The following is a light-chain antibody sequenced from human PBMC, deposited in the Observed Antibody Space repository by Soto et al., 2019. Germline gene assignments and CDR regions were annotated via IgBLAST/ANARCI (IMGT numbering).Light chain of an antibody. CDR3: GTWDSSLNGGV. Sequence: QSVLTQPPSVSAAPGQKVTISCSGSTSNIGTYSVSWYQQLPGTAPKLLIYDNSQRPSGIPDRFSGSKSGTSATLAITGLQTADEADYYCGTWDSSLNGGVFGGGTKLTVL. CDR2: DNS. V-gene: IGLV1-51*01. CDR1: TSNIGTYS. J-gene: IGLJ3*02.